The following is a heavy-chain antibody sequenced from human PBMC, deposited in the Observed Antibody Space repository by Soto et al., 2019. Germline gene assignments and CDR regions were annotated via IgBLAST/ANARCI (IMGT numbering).Heavy chain of an antibody. D-gene: IGHD6-13*01. V-gene: IGHV1-8*01. CDR3: ARGHYRGIAAAGKVPRPYDY. Sequence: ASVKVSCKASGYTFTSYDINWVRQATGQGLEWMGWMNPNSGNTGYAQKFQGRVTMTRNTSISTAYMELSSLRSEDTAVYYCARGHYRGIAAAGKVPRPYDYWGQGTLVTVSS. CDR2: MNPNSGNT. J-gene: IGHJ4*02. CDR1: GYTFTSYD.